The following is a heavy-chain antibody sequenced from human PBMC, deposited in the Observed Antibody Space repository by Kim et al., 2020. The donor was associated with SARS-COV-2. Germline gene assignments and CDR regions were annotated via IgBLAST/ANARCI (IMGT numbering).Heavy chain of an antibody. J-gene: IGHJ5*02. CDR2: ISYDGSNK. CDR1: GFTFSSYA. CDR3: ARDPLKQQLVLGWFDP. Sequence: GGSLRLSCAASGFTFSSYAMHWVRQAPGKGLEWVAVISYDGSNKYYVDSVKGRFTISRDNSKNTLYLQMNSLRAEDTAVYYCARDPLKQQLVLGWFDPGGQGTLVTVSS. V-gene: IGHV3-30*04. D-gene: IGHD6-13*01.